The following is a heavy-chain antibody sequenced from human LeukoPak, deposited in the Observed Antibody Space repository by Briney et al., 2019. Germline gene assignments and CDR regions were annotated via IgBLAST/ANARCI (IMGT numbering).Heavy chain of an antibody. J-gene: IGHJ4*02. D-gene: IGHD3-22*01. CDR3: AKVGYYDSNRIEIDY. Sequence: QPGGSLRLSCAASGFTFSSYGMHWVRQAPGKGLEWVAFIRYDGSKNYYADSVKGRFTISRDNSKNTLYLQMNGLRAEDTAVYYCAKVGYYDSNRIEIDYWGQGTLVTVSS. CDR2: IRYDGSKN. V-gene: IGHV3-30*02. CDR1: GFTFSSYG.